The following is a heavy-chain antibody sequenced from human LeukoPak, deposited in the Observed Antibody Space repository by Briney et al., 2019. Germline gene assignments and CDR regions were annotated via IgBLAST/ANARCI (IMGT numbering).Heavy chain of an antibody. D-gene: IGHD3-22*01. V-gene: IGHV3-23*01. CDR2: ISGSGGST. CDR1: GFTFSSYA. J-gene: IGHJ4*02. Sequence: GESLKISCAASGFTFSSYAMSWVRQAPGKGLEWVSAISGSGGSTYYADSVKGRFTISRDNSKNTLYLQMNSLRAEDTAVYYCAKDKGSSGYYYTIDYWGQGTLVTVSS. CDR3: AKDKGSSGYYYTIDY.